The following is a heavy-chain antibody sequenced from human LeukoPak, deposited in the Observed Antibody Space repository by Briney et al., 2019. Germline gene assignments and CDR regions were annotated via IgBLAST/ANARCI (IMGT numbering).Heavy chain of an antibody. Sequence: GGSLRLSCAASGFTFSSYWMHWVRQAPGKGLVWVSRINSDGSSTSYADSVKGRFTISRDNAKNTLYLQMNSLRAEDTAVYYCARRVTGLRNFDYWGQGTLVTVSS. V-gene: IGHV3-74*01. D-gene: IGHD1-14*01. CDR3: ARRVTGLRNFDY. CDR1: GFTFSSYW. J-gene: IGHJ4*02. CDR2: INSDGSST.